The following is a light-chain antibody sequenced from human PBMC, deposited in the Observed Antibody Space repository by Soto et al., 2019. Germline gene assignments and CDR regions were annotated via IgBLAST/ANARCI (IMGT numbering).Light chain of an antibody. Sequence: SYELTQPPSVSVAPGKTARLTCGGNNIGSKSVHWYQQKPGQAPVLVIYYDSDRPSGIPERFSGSNSGNTATLTISRVEAGDEADYYCQVWDSSSDHRVFGTGTKVTVL. CDR2: YDS. V-gene: IGLV3-21*04. CDR3: QVWDSSSDHRV. CDR1: NIGSKS. J-gene: IGLJ1*01.